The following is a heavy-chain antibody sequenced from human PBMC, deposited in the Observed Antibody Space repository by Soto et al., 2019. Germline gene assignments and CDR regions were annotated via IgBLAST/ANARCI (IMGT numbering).Heavy chain of an antibody. CDR2: IYYSGST. CDR1: GGSISSSSYY. Sequence: SETLSLTCTVSGGSISSSSYYWGWIRQPPGKGLEWIGSIYYSGSTYYNPSLKSRVTISVDTSKNQFSLKLSSVTAADTAVYYCARREVPAAPLDVWGKGTTVTVSS. CDR3: ARREVPAAPLDV. D-gene: IGHD2-2*01. V-gene: IGHV4-39*01. J-gene: IGHJ6*04.